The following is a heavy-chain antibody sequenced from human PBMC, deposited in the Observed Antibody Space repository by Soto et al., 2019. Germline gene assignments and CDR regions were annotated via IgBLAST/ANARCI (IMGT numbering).Heavy chain of an antibody. J-gene: IGHJ2*01. CDR1: GFTFDKYA. V-gene: IGHV3-23*01. CDR2: ISTSGGKT. CDR3: AKVFYGDSDWYFDL. Sequence: EVQLLESGGGLVQPGGSLRLSCAASGFTFDKYAMNWVRQAPGKGLEWVSTISTSGGKTYYADSVKGRFTISRSNSKNTLYLQLTSLRAEDTAVYYCAKVFYGDSDWYFDLWGRGTLVTVSS. D-gene: IGHD4-17*01.